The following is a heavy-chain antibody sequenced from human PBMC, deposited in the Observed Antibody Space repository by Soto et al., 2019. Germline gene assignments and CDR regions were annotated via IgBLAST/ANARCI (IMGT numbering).Heavy chain of an antibody. V-gene: IGHV3-30*04. D-gene: IGHD1-26*01. CDR2: ILHDGTKE. J-gene: IGHJ2*01. Sequence: QVQLVESGGGVVEPGRSLRLSCVVSGFSFNNFAMHWVRQAPGKGLEWVAHILHDGTKEDYLESVKGRFSISRDNSKNTLYLQMNGLTTDDTSLYYCVRDRGSTYGTFWNFDLWGRCTLVTVSS. CDR3: VRDRGSTYGTFWNFDL. CDR1: GFSFNNFA.